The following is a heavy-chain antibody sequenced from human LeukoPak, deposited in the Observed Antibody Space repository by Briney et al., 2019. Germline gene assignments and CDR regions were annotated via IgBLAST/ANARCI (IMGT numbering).Heavy chain of an antibody. Sequence: QAGGSLRLSCAASGFTVSSNYMSWVRQAPGKGLEWVSVIYSGGSTYYADSVKGRFTIPRDNSKNTLYLQMNSLRAEDTAVYYCASRLQGYGDYSLGAFDIWGQGTMVTVSS. CDR2: IYSGGST. J-gene: IGHJ3*02. D-gene: IGHD4-17*01. V-gene: IGHV3-66*01. CDR3: ASRLQGYGDYSLGAFDI. CDR1: GFTVSSNY.